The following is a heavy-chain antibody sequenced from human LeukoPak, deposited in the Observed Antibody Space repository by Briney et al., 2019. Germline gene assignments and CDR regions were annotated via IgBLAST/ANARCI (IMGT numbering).Heavy chain of an antibody. J-gene: IGHJ4*02. CDR2: ISDSGGS. Sequence: KSSETLSLTCSVSGGSVSSGISYWSWIRQPPGEGLEWIAYISDSGGSDYNPSLRGRVTISVGTSKNQFSLKLNSVTAADTAVYYCARDSEYNYGFDYWGQGTLVTVSS. CDR3: ARDSEYNYGFDY. V-gene: IGHV4-61*01. D-gene: IGHD5-18*01. CDR1: GGSVSSGISY.